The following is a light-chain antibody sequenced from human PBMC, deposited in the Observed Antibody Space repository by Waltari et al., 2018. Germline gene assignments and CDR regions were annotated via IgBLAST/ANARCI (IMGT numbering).Light chain of an antibody. J-gene: IGLJ1*01. Sequence: SALTQPASVSGSPGQSITISCTGTSSDVGGYNYVSWYQQHPGKAPKIMIYDVSKRPSGVSNRFSGSTSGNTASLTISGLPAEDEADYYCSSYTSSSASVFGTGTKVTVL. CDR1: SSDVGGYNY. V-gene: IGLV2-14*01. CDR3: SSYTSSSASV. CDR2: DVS.